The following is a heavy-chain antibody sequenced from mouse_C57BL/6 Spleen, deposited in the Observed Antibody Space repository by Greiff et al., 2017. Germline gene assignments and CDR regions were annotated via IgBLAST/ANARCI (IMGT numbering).Heavy chain of an antibody. CDR1: GFTFSDYG. V-gene: IGHV5-17*01. J-gene: IGHJ1*03. Sequence: EVKVVESGGGLVKPGGSLKLSCAASGFTFSDYGMHWVRQAPEKGLEWVAYISSGSSTIYYADTVKGRFTISRDNAKNTPFLQMTSLRSEDTAVYYCARGRGSYGYFDDWGTGTTLTVSS. D-gene: IGHD1-1*01. CDR2: ISSGSSTI. CDR3: ARGRGSYGYFDD.